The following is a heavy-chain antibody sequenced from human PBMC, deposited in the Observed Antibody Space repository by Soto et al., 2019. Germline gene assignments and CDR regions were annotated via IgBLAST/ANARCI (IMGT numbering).Heavy chain of an antibody. CDR1: GGTFSSYA. CDR3: ARGIAGRSWFDP. J-gene: IGHJ5*02. V-gene: IGHV1-69*13. CDR2: IIPIFGTA. D-gene: IGHD6-13*01. Sequence: GASVKVSCKASGGTFSSYAISWVRQAPGQGLEWMGGIIPIFGTANYAQKFQGRVTITADESTSTAYMELSSLRSEDTAVYYCARGIAGRSWFDPWGQGTLVTVSS.